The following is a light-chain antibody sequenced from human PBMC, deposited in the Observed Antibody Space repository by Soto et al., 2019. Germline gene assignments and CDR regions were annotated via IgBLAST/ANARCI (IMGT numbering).Light chain of an antibody. Sequence: SPATLSVSPGERATLSCRASQSVSNNLAWYQQKPGQAPRLLIYGASTRVTGIPARFSGSGSGTEFTLTISSLQSEDYATYYCRQYDNWLTYFGQGIRLDIK. CDR2: GAS. V-gene: IGKV3-15*01. J-gene: IGKJ5*01. CDR1: QSVSNN. CDR3: RQYDNWLTY.